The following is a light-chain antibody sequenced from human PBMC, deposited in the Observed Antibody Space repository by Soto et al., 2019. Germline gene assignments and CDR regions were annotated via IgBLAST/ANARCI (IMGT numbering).Light chain of an antibody. Sequence: DIQMTQSPSSLSASVGDRVTITCRASQAIGNYLNWYQQKPGKAPNLLIFGATTLQSGVPSRFSGSGSGTNFTLIISVLQPEDFAIYYCQQCHATPLTFGQGTRL. CDR1: QAIGNY. J-gene: IGKJ5*01. CDR3: QQCHATPLT. V-gene: IGKV1-39*01. CDR2: GAT.